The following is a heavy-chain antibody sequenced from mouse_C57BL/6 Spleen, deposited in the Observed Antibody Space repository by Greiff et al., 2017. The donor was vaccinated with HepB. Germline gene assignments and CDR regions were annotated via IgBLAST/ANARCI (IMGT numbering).Heavy chain of an antibody. Sequence: DVQLVESGGDLVKPGGSLKLSCAASGFTFSSYGMSWVRQTPDKRLEWVATISSGGSYTYYPDSVKGRFTISRDNAKNTLYLQMSSLKSEDTAMYYCARQTAQAAWFAYWGQGTLVTVSA. J-gene: IGHJ3*01. CDR2: ISSGGSYT. V-gene: IGHV5-6*01. CDR1: GFTFSSYG. D-gene: IGHD3-2*02. CDR3: ARQTAQAAWFAY.